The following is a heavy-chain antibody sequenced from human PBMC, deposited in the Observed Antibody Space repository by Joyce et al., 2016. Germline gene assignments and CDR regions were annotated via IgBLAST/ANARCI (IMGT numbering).Heavy chain of an antibody. Sequence: EVQLVESGGGLVQPGRSLRLSCTTSGFTFADYGVSWFRQAPGKGLECVGFIFAKAFGGTTHYAASVKGRFTISRDDSRSVAYLQMNSLTTEDTAVYYCARDELAINYWGPGTLVTVSS. CDR1: GFTFADYG. J-gene: IGHJ4*02. CDR2: IFAKAFGGTT. CDR3: ARDELAINY. V-gene: IGHV3-49*03. D-gene: IGHD1-1*01.